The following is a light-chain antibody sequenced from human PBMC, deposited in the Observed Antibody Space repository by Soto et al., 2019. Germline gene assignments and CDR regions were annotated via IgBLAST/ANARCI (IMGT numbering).Light chain of an antibody. CDR1: SSNIASNY. V-gene: IGLV1-51*01. J-gene: IGLJ2*01. CDR2: DND. CDR3: GTWDSSLSAVV. Sequence: QSVLTQAPSVSAAPRQKVTISCSGSSSNIASNYVSWYQHLPETAPKLLIYDNDKRPSGIPDRFSGSKSGTSATLGITGLQIGDEADYYCGTWDSSLSAVVFGGGTKLTVL.